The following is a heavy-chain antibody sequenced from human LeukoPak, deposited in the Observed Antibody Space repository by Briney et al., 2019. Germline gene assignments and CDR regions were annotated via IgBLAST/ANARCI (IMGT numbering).Heavy chain of an antibody. CDR2: INFNGSYI. CDR3: ARDSG. CDR1: GFSFSSYS. J-gene: IGHJ4*02. V-gene: IGHV3-21*01. Sequence: GGSLRLSCATSGFSFSSYSMNWVRQAPGKGLEWVSRINFNGSYINYADSVKGRFTISRDNAKNSLYLQMNSLRAEDTAVYYCARDSGWGQGTLVTASS.